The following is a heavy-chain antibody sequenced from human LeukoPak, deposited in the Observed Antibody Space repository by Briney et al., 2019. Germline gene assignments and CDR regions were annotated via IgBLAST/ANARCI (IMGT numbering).Heavy chain of an antibody. V-gene: IGHV1-2*02. J-gene: IGHJ6*03. Sequence: ASVKVSCKASGYTFTAYYMHWVRQAPGQGLEWMGWINPNSGGTNYAQKFQGRVTMTRDTSISTAYMELSRLRSDDTAVYYCARDRIAVAARYYYYYYMDVWGKGTTVTVSS. CDR2: INPNSGGT. D-gene: IGHD6-19*01. CDR3: ARDRIAVAARYYYYYYMDV. CDR1: GYTFTAYY.